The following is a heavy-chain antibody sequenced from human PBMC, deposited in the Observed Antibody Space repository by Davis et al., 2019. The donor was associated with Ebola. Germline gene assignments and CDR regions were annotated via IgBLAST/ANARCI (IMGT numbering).Heavy chain of an antibody. CDR3: ARGGGSENYARWFDP. Sequence: PGGSLRLSCAASGLTVCSNYMSWVRQAPGKGLEWVSVIYSGGSTYYGDSVKGRFTISRDNLKNMLYLQMNSLRAEDTAVYFCARGGGSENYARWFDPWGQGTLVTVSS. CDR2: IYSGGST. CDR1: GLTVCSNY. J-gene: IGHJ5*02. V-gene: IGHV3-53*01. D-gene: IGHD3-10*01.